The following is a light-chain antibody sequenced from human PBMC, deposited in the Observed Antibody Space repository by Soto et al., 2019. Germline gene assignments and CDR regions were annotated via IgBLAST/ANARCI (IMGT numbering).Light chain of an antibody. CDR2: AAS. CDR3: HQYYKWPQT. CDR1: QSVSSRY. Sequence: EMVMTQSPAILSVPPGERDIISCRASQSVSSRYLAWYQQKPGQAPRLLIFAASTRATGIPARFSGSGSGTDFTLTISSLQSEDFAVYHCHQYYKWPQTFGQGTKVDIK. J-gene: IGKJ1*01. V-gene: IGKV3-15*01.